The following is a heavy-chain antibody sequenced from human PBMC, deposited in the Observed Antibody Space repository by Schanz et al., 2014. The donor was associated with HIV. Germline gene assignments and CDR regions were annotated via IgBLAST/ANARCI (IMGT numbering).Heavy chain of an antibody. Sequence: EVQLVESGGGLVKPGGSLRLSCATSGFTLSSFTMNWVRQAPGKGLEWVSSISSSSSYTYYADSVKGRFTISRDNSKNTLYLQMNSLRAEDTAVYYCALSRPSGYGGSWYFDLWGRGTLVAVSS. J-gene: IGHJ2*01. CDR2: ISSSSSYT. V-gene: IGHV3-21*04. CDR1: GFTLSSFT. D-gene: IGHD2-15*01. CDR3: ALSRPSGYGGSWYFDL.